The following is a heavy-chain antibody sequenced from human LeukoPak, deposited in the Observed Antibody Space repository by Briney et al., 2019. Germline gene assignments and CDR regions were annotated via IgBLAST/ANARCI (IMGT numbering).Heavy chain of an antibody. CDR1: GFTFSNYW. D-gene: IGHD2-15*01. J-gene: IGHJ5*02. Sequence: GGSLRLSCAASGFTFSNYWLHWVRQAPGKGLVWVSRFNTDGSSASYADSVEGRFTISRDNAKNTVYLQMNSLRAEDTAVYYCARGGGSSMSFRFDPWGQGTLVTVSS. V-gene: IGHV3-74*01. CDR3: ARGGGSSMSFRFDP. CDR2: FNTDGSSA.